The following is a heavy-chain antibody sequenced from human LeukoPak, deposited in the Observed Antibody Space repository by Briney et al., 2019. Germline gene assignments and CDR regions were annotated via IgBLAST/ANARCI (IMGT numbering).Heavy chain of an antibody. Sequence: GSPVKGSCKASGGTFSSYAISWVRQAPGQGLEWMGGIIPIFGTANYAQTSPGRVTITADESTSTASIELSSLRSEDTGVYYCAXXGSVXXSTSCYRRVDGYYYYMDVWGKGTTVTVSS. D-gene: IGHD2-2*02. J-gene: IGHJ6*03. CDR1: GGTFSSYA. CDR3: AXXGSVXXSTSCYRRVDGYYYYMDV. CDR2: IIPIFGTA. V-gene: IGHV1-69*01.